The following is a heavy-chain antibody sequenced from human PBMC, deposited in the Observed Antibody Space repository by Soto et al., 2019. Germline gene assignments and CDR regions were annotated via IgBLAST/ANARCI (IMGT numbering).Heavy chain of an antibody. CDR3: ARDAAYNYFWGGVMELYSYNMDV. D-gene: IGHD3-3*01. CDR1: GYNFANYG. J-gene: IGHJ6*02. V-gene: IGHV1-18*01. Sequence: QVQLVQSEAEVKKPGASLKVSCRASGYNFANYGISWVRQAPGQGLEWMGWISAHNGDTKYAQKVQGRDTMTADTSTSTAYIEIWSLRSDDTAVYFCARDAAYNYFWGGVMELYSYNMDVWGQGTTVTV. CDR2: ISAHNGDT.